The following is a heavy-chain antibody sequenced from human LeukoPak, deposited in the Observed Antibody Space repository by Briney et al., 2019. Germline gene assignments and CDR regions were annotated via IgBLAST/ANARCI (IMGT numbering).Heavy chain of an antibody. CDR2: IYYSGST. J-gene: IGHJ4*02. CDR3: ARRFLEWLPIDY. Sequence: PSQTLSLTCSVSGGSISSGDYYWSWIRQPPGKGLEWIGYIYYSGSTYYNPSLKSRVTISVDTSKNQFSLKLSSVTAADTAVYYCARRFLEWLPIDYWGQGTLVTVSS. CDR1: GGSISSGDYY. D-gene: IGHD3-3*01. V-gene: IGHV4-30-4*08.